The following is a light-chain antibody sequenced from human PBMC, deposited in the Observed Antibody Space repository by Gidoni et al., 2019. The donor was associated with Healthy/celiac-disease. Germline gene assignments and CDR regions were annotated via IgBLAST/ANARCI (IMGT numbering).Light chain of an antibody. CDR3: NSRDSSAYRV. Sequence: SSELTQDPAVSVALGQTVRITCQGDSLRSYYASWYQQTPGQAPVLVIYGKNNRPSGIPDRFSGSSSGNTASLTITGAQAEDEADYYCNSRDSSAYRVFGGGTKLTVL. CDR2: GKN. V-gene: IGLV3-19*01. J-gene: IGLJ2*01. CDR1: SLRSYY.